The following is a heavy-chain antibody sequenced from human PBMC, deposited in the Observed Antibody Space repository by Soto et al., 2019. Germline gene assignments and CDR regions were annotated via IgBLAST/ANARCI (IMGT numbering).Heavy chain of an antibody. D-gene: IGHD3-9*01. V-gene: IGHV3-30*18. CDR1: GFTFSSYG. J-gene: IGHJ4*02. Sequence: GGSLRLSCAASGFTFSSYGMHWVRQAPGKGLEWVAVISYDGSNKYYADSVKGRFTISRDNSKNTLYLQMNSLRAEDTAVYYCAKEYDILTGYYIGFGYWGQGTLVTVSS. CDR2: ISYDGSNK. CDR3: AKEYDILTGYYIGFGY.